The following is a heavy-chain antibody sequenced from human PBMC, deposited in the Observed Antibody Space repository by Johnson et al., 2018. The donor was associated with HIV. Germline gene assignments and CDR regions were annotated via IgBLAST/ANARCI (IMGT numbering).Heavy chain of an antibody. CDR3: AKGRSGTTASIDAFDI. J-gene: IGHJ3*02. Sequence: QVQLVESGGGLVQPGRSLRLSCAASGFTFSNYAMHWVHQAPGKGLEWVAFIRYDGSNKYSADSVKGRFTISRDNSKNTLYLQMKSLRAEDTAVYYCAKGRSGTTASIDAFDIWGQGTMVTVSS. D-gene: IGHD1-7*01. V-gene: IGHV3-30*02. CDR2: IRYDGSNK. CDR1: GFTFSNYA.